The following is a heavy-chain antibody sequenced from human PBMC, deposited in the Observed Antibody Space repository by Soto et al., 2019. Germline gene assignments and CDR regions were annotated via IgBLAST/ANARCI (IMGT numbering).Heavy chain of an antibody. D-gene: IGHD4-4*01. CDR2: ISAYNGNT. V-gene: IGHV1-18*01. CDR1: GYTFSSYG. Sequence: QVQLVQSGTEVKKPGASVKVSCKASGYTFSSYGISWVRQAPGQGLEWMGWISAYNGNTNYAQKFQGRVTMTTDTSTSTAYMELMSLRSDDTVVYYCARALSNYGPFDPWGQGTLVTVSS. CDR3: ARALSNYGPFDP. J-gene: IGHJ5*02.